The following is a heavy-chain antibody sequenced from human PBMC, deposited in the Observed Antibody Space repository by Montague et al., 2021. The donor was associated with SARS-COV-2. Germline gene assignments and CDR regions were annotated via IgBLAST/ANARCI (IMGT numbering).Heavy chain of an antibody. D-gene: IGHD3-9*01. J-gene: IGHJ4*02. V-gene: IGHV4-61*02. CDR2: IYTSGST. Sequence: TLSLTCTVSGGSISSGSYYWNWIRQPAGKGLEWIGRIYTSGSTNYNPSLKRRVTISVDTSKNQFSLKLSSVTAADTDVYYCARESLHLTGYYNDYFDYWGQGTLVTVSS. CDR3: ARESLHLTGYYNDYFDY. CDR1: GGSISSGSYY.